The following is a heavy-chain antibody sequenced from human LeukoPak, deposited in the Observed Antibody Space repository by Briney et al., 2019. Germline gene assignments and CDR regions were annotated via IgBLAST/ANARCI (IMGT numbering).Heavy chain of an antibody. V-gene: IGHV3-7*01. J-gene: IGHJ4*02. CDR1: GFTFSSYW. CDR3: AREKYYDFWSGYYLDY. D-gene: IGHD3-3*01. CDR2: IKQDGSEK. Sequence: GGSLRLSCAASGFTFSSYWMSWVRQAPGKGLEWVANIKQDGSEKYYVDSVKGRFTISRDNAKNSLYLQMNSLRAEDTAVYYCAREKYYDFWSGYYLDYWGQGTLVTVSS.